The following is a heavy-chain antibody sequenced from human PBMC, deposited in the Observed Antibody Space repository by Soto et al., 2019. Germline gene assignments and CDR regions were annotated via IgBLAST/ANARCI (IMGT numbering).Heavy chain of an antibody. CDR1: GGSISSYY. D-gene: IGHD3-10*01. CDR3: ARDTIVTGIDY. CDR2: IYHSGST. V-gene: IGHV4-59*01. Sequence: SETLSLTCTVSGGSISSYYWSWIRQPPGKGLEWIGYIYHSGSTNYNPSLKSRVTISVDTSKNQFSLKLSSVTAADTAVYYCARDTIVTGIDYWGQGTLVTVSS. J-gene: IGHJ4*02.